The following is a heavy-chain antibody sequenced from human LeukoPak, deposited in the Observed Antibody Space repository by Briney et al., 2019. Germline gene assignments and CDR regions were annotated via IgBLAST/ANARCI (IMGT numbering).Heavy chain of an antibody. J-gene: IGHJ4*02. CDR1: GFTFTSYS. V-gene: IGHV3-48*02. CDR3: ARYCSGGSCYSDY. Sequence: GGSLRLSCAASGFTFTSYSMNWVRQAPGKGLEWVSYISSSSDTIYYADSVKGRFTMSRDNAKNSLYLQMSSLKDEDTAVYYCARYCSGGSCYSDYWGQGTLVTVSS. D-gene: IGHD2-15*01. CDR2: ISSSSDTI.